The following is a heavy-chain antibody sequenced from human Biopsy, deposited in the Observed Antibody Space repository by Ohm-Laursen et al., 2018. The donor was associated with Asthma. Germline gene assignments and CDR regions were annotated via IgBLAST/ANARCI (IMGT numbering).Heavy chain of an antibody. CDR3: ASPTYCSGSSCINNYYYALDV. Sequence: ASVKVSCKTSGYTFNSAGITWVRQAPGQGLEWMGWISVYNGNTKVAQKLQDRVTMITDTSTSTAYMELRSLRSDDTAVYYCASPTYCSGSSCINNYYYALDVWGQGTTVTV. D-gene: IGHD2-15*01. J-gene: IGHJ6*02. CDR2: ISVYNGNT. CDR1: GYTFNSAG. V-gene: IGHV1-18*01.